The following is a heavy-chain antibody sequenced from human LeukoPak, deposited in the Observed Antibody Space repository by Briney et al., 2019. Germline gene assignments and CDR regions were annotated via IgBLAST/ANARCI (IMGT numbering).Heavy chain of an antibody. Sequence: ASVKVSCKASGYTFTNYGISWVRQAPGQGLEWMGWINPNSGGTNYAQKFQGRVTMTRDTSISTAYMELSRLRSDDTAQYYCARYGSWFDPWGQGTLVTVSS. CDR3: ARYGSWFDP. V-gene: IGHV1-2*02. CDR2: INPNSGGT. J-gene: IGHJ5*02. CDR1: GYTFTNYG. D-gene: IGHD2-15*01.